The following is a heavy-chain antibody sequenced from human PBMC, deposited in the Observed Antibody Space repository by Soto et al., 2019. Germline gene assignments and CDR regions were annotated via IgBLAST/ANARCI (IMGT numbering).Heavy chain of an antibody. CDR3: ARAYEGDYFDY. Sequence: QVQLVESGGGVVQPGRSLRLSCAANGFTFSSYAMQWVRQAPGKGLEWVAVISYDGSNKYYADSVKGRFTISRDNSKNTLYLQMNSLRVEDTAVYYCARAYEGDYFDYWGQGTLVTVSS. J-gene: IGHJ4*02. D-gene: IGHD3-16*01. CDR1: GFTFSSYA. CDR2: ISYDGSNK. V-gene: IGHV3-30-3*01.